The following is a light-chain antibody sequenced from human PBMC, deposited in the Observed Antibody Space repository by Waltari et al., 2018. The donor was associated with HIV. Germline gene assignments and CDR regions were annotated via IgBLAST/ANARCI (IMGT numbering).Light chain of an antibody. V-gene: IGLV2-14*01. CDR3: SSYTSSSTPWV. J-gene: IGLJ3*02. CDR2: DVS. Sequence: QSALTQPASVSGSPGQSITISCTGTSSDVGGYIYVSWYQQHPGKAPKRMIYDVSNRPSVVSNRFSGSKSGNTASRTISGLQAEDEADYYCSSYTSSSTPWVFGGGTKLTVL. CDR1: SSDVGGYIY.